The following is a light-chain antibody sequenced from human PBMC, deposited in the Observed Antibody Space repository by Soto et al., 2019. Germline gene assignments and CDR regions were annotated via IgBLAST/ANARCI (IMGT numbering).Light chain of an antibody. CDR2: GTS. CDR1: QGIKYY. J-gene: IGKJ3*01. V-gene: IGKV1-27*01. Sequence: DIQMTQSPSSLSASVGDTVTITCRASQGIKYYLAWYQQKPGKPPKVLIYGTSTLQSGVPSRFSGSGSGTDFSLTISSLQPEDVATYYCKKYNIAPFTFGPGTKVEIK. CDR3: KKYNIAPFT.